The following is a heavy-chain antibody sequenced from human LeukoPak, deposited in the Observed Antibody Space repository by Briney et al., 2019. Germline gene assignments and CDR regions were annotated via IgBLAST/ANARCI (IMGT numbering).Heavy chain of an antibody. CDR1: GGSFSGYY. V-gene: IGHV4-34*01. D-gene: IGHD2-2*01. J-gene: IGHJ4*02. CDR2: INHSGST. CDR3: ARGGARYCSSTSCPLLDY. Sequence: PSETLSLTCALYGGSFSGYYWSWIRQPPGKGLEWIGEINHSGSTNYNPSLKSRVTISVDTSKNQFSLKLSSVTAADTAVYYCARGGARYCSSTSCPLLDYWGQGTLVTVSS.